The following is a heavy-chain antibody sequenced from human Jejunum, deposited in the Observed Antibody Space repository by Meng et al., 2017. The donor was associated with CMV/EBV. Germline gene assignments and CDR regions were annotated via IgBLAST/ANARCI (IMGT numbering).Heavy chain of an antibody. CDR1: GLSLSTTAVG. V-gene: IGHV2-5*01. Sequence: TCTRSGLSLSTTAVGVRWMRQPPGKALEWLALIYETDDTRYRQSLKSRLTITKDTSKTQVVLIMTNMDPVDTATYYCAKRLSAGSFDYWGPGILVTVSS. CDR3: AKRLSAGSFDY. J-gene: IGHJ4*02. CDR2: IYETDDT.